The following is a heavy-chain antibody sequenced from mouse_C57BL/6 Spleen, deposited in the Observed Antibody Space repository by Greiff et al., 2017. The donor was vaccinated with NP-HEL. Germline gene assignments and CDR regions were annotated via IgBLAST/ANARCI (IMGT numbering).Heavy chain of an antibody. Sequence: VQLQQSGAELARPGASVKMSCKASGYTFTSYTMHWVKQRPGQGLEWIGYINPSSGYTKYNQKFKDKATLTADKSSSTAYMELSSLTSEDSAVYYWARWGDVDYWGQGTTLTVSS. V-gene: IGHV1-4*01. CDR1: GYTFTSYT. CDR2: INPSSGYT. CDR3: ARWGDVDY. J-gene: IGHJ2*01.